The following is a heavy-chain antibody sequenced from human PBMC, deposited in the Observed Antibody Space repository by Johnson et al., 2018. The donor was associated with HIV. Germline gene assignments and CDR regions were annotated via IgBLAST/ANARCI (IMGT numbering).Heavy chain of an antibody. CDR1: GFTFKDYG. CDR3: ARGGAYSSSWFDAFDI. CDR2: VHWNGDGI. J-gene: IGHJ3*02. V-gene: IGHV3-20*04. D-gene: IGHD6-13*01. Sequence: VQLVESGGSVVRPGGSLRLSCAASGFTFKDYGMSWVRQAPGKGLEWVAGVHWNGDGIGYADSVKGRFPLSRDNTKNSLSLQMFSLRAEDTALYYCARGGAYSSSWFDAFDIWGQGTMVTVSS.